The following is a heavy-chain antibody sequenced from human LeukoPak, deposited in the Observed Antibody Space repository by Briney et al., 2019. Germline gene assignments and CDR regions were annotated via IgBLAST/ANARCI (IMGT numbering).Heavy chain of an antibody. CDR1: GGSISSSSYY. CDR3: ARHKVTPRGIAAVGGVYWFDP. CDR2: IYYSGST. Sequence: SETLSLTCTVSGGSISSSSYYWGWIRQPPGKGLEWIGSIYYSGSTYYNPSLKSRVTISVDTPKNQFSLKLSSVTAADTAVYYCARHKVTPRGIAAVGGVYWFDPWGQGTLVTVSS. D-gene: IGHD6-13*01. J-gene: IGHJ5*02. V-gene: IGHV4-39*01.